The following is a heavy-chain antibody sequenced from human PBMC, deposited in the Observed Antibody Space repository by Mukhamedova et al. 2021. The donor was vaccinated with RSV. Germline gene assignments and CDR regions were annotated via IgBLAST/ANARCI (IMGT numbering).Heavy chain of an antibody. Sequence: QAPGQGLEWMRRINPNSGGTNYAQKFQGRVTMTRDTSISTAYMELSRLRSDDTAVYYCARTLVAASWFDPWGQGTLVTVSS. CDR3: ARTLVAASWFDP. J-gene: IGHJ5*02. D-gene: IGHD2-15*01. CDR2: INPNSGGT. V-gene: IGHV1-2*06.